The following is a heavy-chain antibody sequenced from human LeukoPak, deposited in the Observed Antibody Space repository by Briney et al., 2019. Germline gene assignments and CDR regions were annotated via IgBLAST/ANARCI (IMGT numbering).Heavy chain of an antibody. D-gene: IGHD4-17*01. CDR2: IKEDGTEK. CDR3: ARGVYGDLF. J-gene: IGHJ3*01. Sequence: GGSLRLSCVASGFTFSKNWVTWVRQAPGKGLEWVANIKEDGTEKYCVDSVGGRFTISRDNAKNSLYVQMNSLRAEDTAVYYCARGVYGDLFWGQGTMVTVSS. CDR1: GFTFSKNW. V-gene: IGHV3-7*05.